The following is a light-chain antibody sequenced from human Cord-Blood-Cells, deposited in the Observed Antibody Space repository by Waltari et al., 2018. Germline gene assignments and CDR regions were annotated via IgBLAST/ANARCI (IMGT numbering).Light chain of an antibody. CDR1: QSVSSSY. Sequence: EIVLTPSPGTLSLSPGERATLSCRASQSVSSSYLVWYQQKPGQAPRLLIYGASSRATCIPDRFSGSGSGTDFTLTISRLEPEDFAVYYCQQYGSSPFTFGPGTKVDIK. V-gene: IGKV3-20*01. J-gene: IGKJ3*01. CDR2: GAS. CDR3: QQYGSSPFT.